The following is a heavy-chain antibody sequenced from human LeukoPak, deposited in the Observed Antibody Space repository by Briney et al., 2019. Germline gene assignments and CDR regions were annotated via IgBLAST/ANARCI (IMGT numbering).Heavy chain of an antibody. J-gene: IGHJ4*02. Sequence: APVKVSCKVSGYTLTELSMHWVRPAPGKGLEWMGGFDPEDCETIYAQKFQGRVTMTEDTSKDTAYMELSSLRSEDTGVYYCATQWNYYDSSGYYYFYYWGQGTLVTVSS. D-gene: IGHD3-22*01. CDR2: FDPEDCET. CDR3: ATQWNYYDSSGYYYFYY. V-gene: IGHV1-24*01. CDR1: GYTLTELS.